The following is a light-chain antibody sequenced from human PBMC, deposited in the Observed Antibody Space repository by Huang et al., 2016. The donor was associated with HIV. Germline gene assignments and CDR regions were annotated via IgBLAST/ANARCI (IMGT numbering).Light chain of an antibody. CDR1: QTVNSN. CDR2: GAS. V-gene: IGKV3-15*01. J-gene: IGKJ1*01. CDR3: QQYNNWLA. Sequence: EIVMTQSPATLSVSPGERDTLSCRASQTVNSNLAWYQHKPAQAPRLLIYGASTRATGVPARFSGSGSGTKFTLTISSLQSEDFAVYYCQQYNNWLAFGQGTKVEIK.